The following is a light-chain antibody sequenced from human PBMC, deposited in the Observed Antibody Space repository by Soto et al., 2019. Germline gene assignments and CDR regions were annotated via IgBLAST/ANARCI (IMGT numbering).Light chain of an antibody. V-gene: IGKV1-39*01. Sequence: DIQMTQSPSSLSASVGDIVTVTCRASQTISPYLNWYQQKPGKAPKLLIYGASTLQSGVPSRFSGSGSGADFTLTISSLQPEDFATYYCQQSYSTLALTFGGGTKVEIK. CDR3: QQSYSTLALT. CDR2: GAS. J-gene: IGKJ4*01. CDR1: QTISPY.